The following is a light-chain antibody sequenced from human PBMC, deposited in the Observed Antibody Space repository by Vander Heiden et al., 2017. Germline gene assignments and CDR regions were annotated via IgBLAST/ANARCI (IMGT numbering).Light chain of an antibody. CDR2: GKN. CDR3: NSRDSSGNPL. J-gene: IGLJ2*01. V-gene: IGLV3-19*01. CDR1: SLRSYY. Sequence: SSELTQEPAVSVALGQTVRSTCQGDSLRSYYASWYQQKPGQAPVLVIYGKNNRPSGIPDRFSGSSSGNTASLTITGAQAEDEADYYCNSRDSSGNPLFGGGTKLTVL.